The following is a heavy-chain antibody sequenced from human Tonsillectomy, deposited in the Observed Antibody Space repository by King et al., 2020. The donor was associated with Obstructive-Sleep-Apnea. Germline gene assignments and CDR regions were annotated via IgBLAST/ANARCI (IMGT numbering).Heavy chain of an antibody. CDR3: ARDWEAAAGTGVFDY. J-gene: IGHJ4*02. CDR1: GFTFSSYG. D-gene: IGHD6-13*01. CDR2: ISYDGSDK. Sequence: VQLVESGGGMVQPGRSLRLSCAASGFTFSSYGMHWVRQAPGKGLEWVAVISYDGSDKYHADSVKGRFTISRDNSKNTLYLSMNTLRDEDMAVYYCARDWEAAAGTGVFDYWGQGTLVTVSS. V-gene: IGHV3-30-3*01.